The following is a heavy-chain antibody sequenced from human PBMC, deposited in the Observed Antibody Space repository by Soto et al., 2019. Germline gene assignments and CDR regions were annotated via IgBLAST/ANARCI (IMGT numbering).Heavy chain of an antibody. CDR3: ARLSTPFCPPIPSDRYFVMDV. Sequence: PGESLKISCQASGYTFSAFWITWVRQMPGKGLEWMATIDPSDSYSNYSLSFQGHVTISADKSISSAYLQWSTLKASDTAIYYCARLSTPFCPPIPSDRYFVMDVGGREPSVTV. CDR1: GYTFSAFW. CDR2: IDPSDSYS. J-gene: IGHJ6*04. V-gene: IGHV5-10-1*01. D-gene: IGHD2-15*01.